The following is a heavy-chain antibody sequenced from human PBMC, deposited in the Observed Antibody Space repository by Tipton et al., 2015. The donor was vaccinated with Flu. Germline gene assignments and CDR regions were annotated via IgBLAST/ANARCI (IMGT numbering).Heavy chain of an antibody. V-gene: IGHV3-53*01. J-gene: IGHJ4*02. CDR1: GFIVSSNY. CDR2: IYSDDNT. CDR3: AREPGGAYGSGSFPPFDA. Sequence: SLRLSCAASGFIVSSNYMSWVRRAPGKGLEWVSVIYSDDNTYYADSVKGRFTVSRDNSKNTLYLQMNSLRAGDTAVYYCAREPGGAYGSGSFPPFDAWGQGALVTVSS. D-gene: IGHD3-10*01.